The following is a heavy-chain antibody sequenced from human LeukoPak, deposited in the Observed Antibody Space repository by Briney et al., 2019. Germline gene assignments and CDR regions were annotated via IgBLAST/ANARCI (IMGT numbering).Heavy chain of an antibody. D-gene: IGHD2-15*01. CDR1: GFTFSNYA. CDR3: VKDKYPVVVAATLDY. CDR2: ISSNGGIT. V-gene: IGHV3-64D*09. Sequence: PGGSLRLSCSASGFTFSNYAMHWVRQAPGKGLEYVSDISSNGGITYSADSVKGRFTVSRDNSKNMLYLQMNSLRAEDTAVYYCVKDKYPVVVAATLDYWGQGILVTVSS. J-gene: IGHJ4*02.